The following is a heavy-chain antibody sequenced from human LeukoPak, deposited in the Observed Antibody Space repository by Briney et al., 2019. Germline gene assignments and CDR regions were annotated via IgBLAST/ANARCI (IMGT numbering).Heavy chain of an antibody. J-gene: IGHJ4*02. CDR3: GSQRGYTGYDIND. D-gene: IGHD5-12*01. V-gene: IGHV4-39*01. CDR2: IYDSGSL. Sequence: PSETLSLTCSVSGGSIINSAYSWGWIRQPPGKGLEWIGHIYDSGSLYYNPSLKSRIIMSVDTSKNEFSLKLTSVTAADTAMYFCGSQRGYTGYDINDWGQGILVTVSS. CDR1: GGSIINSAYS.